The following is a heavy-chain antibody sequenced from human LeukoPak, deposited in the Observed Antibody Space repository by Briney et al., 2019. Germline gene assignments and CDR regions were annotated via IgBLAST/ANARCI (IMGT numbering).Heavy chain of an antibody. CDR2: IIPIFGTA. CDR1: GGTYSSHA. V-gene: IGHV1-69*06. J-gene: IGHJ6*04. CDR3: ARYYYHGMDV. Sequence: GASVKDSCKASGGTYSSHAISWVRPAPAQALEWMGGIIPIFGTANYAQKFQGRVTITADKSTSTAYMELSSLRSEDTAVYYCARYYYHGMDVWGKGTTVTVSS.